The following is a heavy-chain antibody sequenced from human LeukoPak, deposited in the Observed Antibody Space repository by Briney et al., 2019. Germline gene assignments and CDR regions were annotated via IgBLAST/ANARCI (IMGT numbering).Heavy chain of an antibody. D-gene: IGHD3-10*01. CDR1: GGSFSGYY. Sequence: SETLSLTCAVYGGSFSGYYWSWIRQPPGKGLEWIGEINHSGSTYYSPSLKSRVTISLDTSRNQFSLKLNSVTAADTAVYYCAKSNGYGLVDIWGQGTMVTVSS. CDR2: INHSGST. CDR3: AKSNGYGLVDI. J-gene: IGHJ3*02. V-gene: IGHV4-34*01.